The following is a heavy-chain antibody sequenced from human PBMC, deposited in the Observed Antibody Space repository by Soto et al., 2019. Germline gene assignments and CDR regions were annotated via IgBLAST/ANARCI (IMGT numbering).Heavy chain of an antibody. J-gene: IGHJ6*02. CDR1: GLTFSHAW. Sequence: EVPLVESGGGLVKPGGSLRLSCAASGLTFSHAWMNWVRQAPGKGLEWVGRIKSKTDGGTTDYAAPVKGRFTISRDDSKNTLYVQMNSLKTEDTAVYYCTTASQDYYYYGLDVWGQGTTVTVSS. V-gene: IGHV3-15*07. CDR2: IKSKTDGGTT. CDR3: TTASQDYYYYGLDV.